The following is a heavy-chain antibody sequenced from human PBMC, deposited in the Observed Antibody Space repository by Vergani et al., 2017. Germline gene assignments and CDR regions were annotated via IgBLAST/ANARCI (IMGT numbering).Heavy chain of an antibody. CDR1: GFTFSSYA. V-gene: IGHV3-23*01. CDR2: ISGSGGST. Sequence: EVQLLESGGGLVQPGGSLRLSCAASGFTFSSYAMSWVRQAPGKGLELVSAISGSGGSTYYADSVKGRFTISRDNSKNTLYLQMNSLRAEDTAVYYCANSRYYDFWSGYLDYWGQGTLVTVSS. J-gene: IGHJ4*02. CDR3: ANSRYYDFWSGYLDY. D-gene: IGHD3-3*01.